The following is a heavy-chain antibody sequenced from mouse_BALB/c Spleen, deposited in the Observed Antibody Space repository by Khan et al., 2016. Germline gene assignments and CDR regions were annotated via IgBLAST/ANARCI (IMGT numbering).Heavy chain of an antibody. Sequence: VQRQESGPGLVKPSQSLSLTCSVTGYSITSGYYWNWIRQFPGNKLEWMGYISYDGSNNYNPSLKNRISITRDTSKNQFFLKLNSVTTEDTATYYCAGDSYYFDYWGQGTTLTVSS. CDR2: ISYDGSN. V-gene: IGHV3-6*02. J-gene: IGHJ2*01. CDR1: GYSITSGYY. CDR3: AGDSYYFDY.